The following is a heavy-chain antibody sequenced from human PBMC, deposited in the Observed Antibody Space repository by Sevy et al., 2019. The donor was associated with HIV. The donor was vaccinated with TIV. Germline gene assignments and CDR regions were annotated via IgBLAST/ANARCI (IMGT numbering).Heavy chain of an antibody. Sequence: SETLSLTCTVSGGSISGNYWSWIRQPPGKGLEWIGYIYYSGSTDYNPSLKSRVSISVDTSKNQFSLKLSSVTAADTAVYYCARVPCSSTSCYGYYFDYWGQGTLVTVSS. V-gene: IGHV4-59*01. CDR2: IYYSGST. CDR3: ARVPCSSTSCYGYYFDY. J-gene: IGHJ4*02. D-gene: IGHD2-2*01. CDR1: GGSISGNY.